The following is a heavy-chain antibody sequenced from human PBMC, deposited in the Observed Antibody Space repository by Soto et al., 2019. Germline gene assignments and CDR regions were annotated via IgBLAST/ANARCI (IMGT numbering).Heavy chain of an antibody. D-gene: IGHD6-19*01. J-gene: IGHJ3*02. CDR3: TTDRRWLVDAFDI. Sequence: GGSLRLSCAAFGFPLIKAWRNGFPRLQGRGRKGVAGIKRKTDGGTTKYVEPVKGRLTISRDDSKNTLYLQMNSLKTEDTAVYYCTTDRRWLVDAFDIWGQGTMVTVSS. V-gene: IGHV3-15*07. CDR1: GFPLIKAW. CDR2: IKRKTDGGTT.